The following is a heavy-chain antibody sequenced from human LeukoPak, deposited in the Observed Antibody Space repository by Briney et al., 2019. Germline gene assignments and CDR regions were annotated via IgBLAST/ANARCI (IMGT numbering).Heavy chain of an antibody. D-gene: IGHD3-22*01. CDR1: GGSISSSSYY. CDR2: IYYSGST. Sequence: SETLSLTCTVSGGSISSSSYYWGWIRQPPGKGLEWIGSIYYSGSTYYNPSLKSRVTISVDTSKNQFSLKLSSVTAADTAVYYCASTARDSSGYYIYYFDYWGQGTLVTVSS. CDR3: ASTARDSSGYYIYYFDY. J-gene: IGHJ4*02. V-gene: IGHV4-39*01.